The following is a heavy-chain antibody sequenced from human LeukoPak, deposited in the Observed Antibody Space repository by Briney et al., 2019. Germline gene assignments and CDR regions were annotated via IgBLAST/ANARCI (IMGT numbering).Heavy chain of an antibody. CDR3: ARDRFSGSYPLDY. CDR2: ISSSGSII. D-gene: IGHD1-26*01. Sequence: GGSLRLSCTTSGFIFSDYYMSWIRQAPGKGLEWVSYISSSGSIIYYADSEKGRFTISRDNAKNSLYLQMNSLRAEDTAVYYCARDRFSGSYPLDYWGQGTLVTVSS. J-gene: IGHJ4*02. V-gene: IGHV3-11*01. CDR1: GFIFSDYY.